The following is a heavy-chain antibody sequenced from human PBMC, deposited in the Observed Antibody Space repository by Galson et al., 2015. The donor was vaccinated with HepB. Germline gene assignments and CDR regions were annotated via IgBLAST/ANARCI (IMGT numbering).Heavy chain of an antibody. J-gene: IGHJ6*02. D-gene: IGHD3-16*01. CDR3: ARDTLTFQNGMDV. V-gene: IGHV1-69*13. CDR2: IIPIFGTA. CDR1: GGTFSSYA. Sequence: VKVSCKASGGTFSSYAISWVRQAPGQELEWMGGIIPIFGTANYAQKFQGRVTITADESTSTAYMELSSLRSEDTAVYYCARDTLTFQNGMDVWGQGTTVTVSS.